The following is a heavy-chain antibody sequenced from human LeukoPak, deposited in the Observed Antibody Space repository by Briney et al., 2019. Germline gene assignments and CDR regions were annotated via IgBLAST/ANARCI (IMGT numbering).Heavy chain of an antibody. J-gene: IGHJ4*02. CDR2: IYHSGST. Sequence: KPSQTLSLTCTVSGGSISSGGYYWSWIRQPPGKGLEWIGYIYHSGSTYYNPSLKSRVTISVDRSKNQFSLKLSSVTAADTAVYYCARAFEGMGSFTAGYWGQGTLVTVSS. CDR1: GGSISSGGYY. D-gene: IGHD2-8*02. CDR3: ARAFEGMGSFTAGY. V-gene: IGHV4-30-2*01.